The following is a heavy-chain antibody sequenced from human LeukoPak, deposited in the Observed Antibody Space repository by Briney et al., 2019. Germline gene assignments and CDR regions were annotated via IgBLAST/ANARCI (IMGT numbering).Heavy chain of an antibody. J-gene: IGHJ5*02. Sequence: QPGGSLRLSCAASQFTFSTSWMTWVRQPPGKGLEWVANINEDGSVKNYVGSVKGRFTISRDNAENSLYLQMNSLRDDDTAVYYCARDKGYNWFDPWGQGTLVTVSS. CDR3: ARDKGYNWFDP. V-gene: IGHV3-7*04. CDR2: INEDGSVK. CDR1: QFTFSTSW.